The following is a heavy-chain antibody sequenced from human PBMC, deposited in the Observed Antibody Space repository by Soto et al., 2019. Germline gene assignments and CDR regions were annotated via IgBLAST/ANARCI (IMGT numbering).Heavy chain of an antibody. D-gene: IGHD2-2*01. J-gene: IGHJ6*03. V-gene: IGHV1-18*01. CDR1: GYTFTSYG. CDR3: ARGGGKYCSTTSCYYYYYMDV. CDR2: INSNNGNT. Sequence: ASVKVSCKASGYTFTSYGSSWVRQAPGQGLEWMGWINSNNGNTNYPQKLQGRVTMTTDTSTSTAYMELRSLRSDDTAVYYCARGGGKYCSTTSCYYYYYMDVWGKGTTVTVSS.